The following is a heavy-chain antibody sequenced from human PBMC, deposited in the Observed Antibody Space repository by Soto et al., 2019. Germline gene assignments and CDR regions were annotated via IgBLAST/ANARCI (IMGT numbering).Heavy chain of an antibody. Sequence: SETLSLTCTVSGGSISSYYWSWIRQPPGKGLEWIGYIYYSGSTNYNPSLKSRVTISVDTSKNQFSLKLSSVTAADTAVYYCARHLLWFGESNNTWFDPWGQGTLVTVSS. CDR2: IYYSGST. V-gene: IGHV4-59*08. CDR1: GGSISSYY. D-gene: IGHD3-10*01. J-gene: IGHJ5*02. CDR3: ARHLLWFGESNNTWFDP.